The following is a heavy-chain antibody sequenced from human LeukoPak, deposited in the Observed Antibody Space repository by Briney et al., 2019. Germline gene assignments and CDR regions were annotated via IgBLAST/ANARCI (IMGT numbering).Heavy chain of an antibody. Sequence: GGSLRLSCAASGFTFSSYWMHWVRQAPGKGLVWVSRNNSDGSSTSYADSVKGRFTISRDNAKNTLYLQMNSLRAEDTAVYYCARWLVPLDYFDYWGQGTLVTVSS. V-gene: IGHV3-74*01. D-gene: IGHD6-19*01. J-gene: IGHJ4*02. CDR3: ARWLVPLDYFDY. CDR1: GFTFSSYW. CDR2: NNSDGSST.